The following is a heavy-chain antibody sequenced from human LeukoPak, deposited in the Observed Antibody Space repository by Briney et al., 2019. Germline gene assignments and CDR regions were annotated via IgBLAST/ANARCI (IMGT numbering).Heavy chain of an antibody. CDR3: ARAMI. J-gene: IGHJ4*02. CDR2: IKPDGSDK. V-gene: IGHV3-7*01. D-gene: IGHD3-16*01. Sequence: GGSLRLSCAASGFTVSSNYMSWVRQAPGKGLEWVANIKPDGSDKAYVDSVKGRFTISRDNTKNSLYLQMSSLSAEDTAVYYCARAMIWGQGTLVSVSS. CDR1: GFTVSSNY.